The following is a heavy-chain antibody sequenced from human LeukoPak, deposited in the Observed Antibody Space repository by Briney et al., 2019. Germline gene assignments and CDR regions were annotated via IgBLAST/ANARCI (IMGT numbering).Heavy chain of an antibody. V-gene: IGHV3-11*01. Sequence: KSGGSLRLSCAASGFTIRDYNMRWIRQSPGKGLEWVSSISRSDSTKYYADSVKGRFTISRDNAKNSLFLQMNSLRAEDTAVYYCARVLRYCSGGNCYSGGLGYMDVWGKGTTVTISS. D-gene: IGHD2-15*01. J-gene: IGHJ6*03. CDR1: GFTIRDYN. CDR2: ISRSDSTK. CDR3: ARVLRYCSGGNCYSGGLGYMDV.